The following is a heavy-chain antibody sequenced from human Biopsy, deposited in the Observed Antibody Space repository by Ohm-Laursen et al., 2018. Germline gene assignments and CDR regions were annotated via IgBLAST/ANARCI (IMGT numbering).Heavy chain of an antibody. V-gene: IGHV4-39*01. J-gene: IGHJ4*02. Sequence: TLTLTCTFSGFSLYNTGVGVGWIRLPPGNGLEWIGSMYFSGNTYYNPSLKSRVNITVDTSKNKFSLNLSSVTAADTAVYYCARQGDSGRSFDYWGQGTLVTVSS. CDR2: MYFSGNT. CDR1: GFSLYNTGVG. D-gene: IGHD3-10*01. CDR3: ARQGDSGRSFDY.